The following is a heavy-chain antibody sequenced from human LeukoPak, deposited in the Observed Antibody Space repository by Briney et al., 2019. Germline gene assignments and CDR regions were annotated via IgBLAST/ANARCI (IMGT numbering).Heavy chain of an antibody. Sequence: ASVNVSCEASGYTFTSYAMHWVRQAPGQRLEWMGWINAGNGNTKYSQKFQGRVTITRDTSASTAYMELSSLRSEDTAVYSCARGVATNRYYFDYWGQGTLVTVSS. D-gene: IGHD5-12*01. V-gene: IGHV1-3*01. CDR1: GYTFTSYA. CDR3: ARGVATNRYYFDY. J-gene: IGHJ4*02. CDR2: INAGNGNT.